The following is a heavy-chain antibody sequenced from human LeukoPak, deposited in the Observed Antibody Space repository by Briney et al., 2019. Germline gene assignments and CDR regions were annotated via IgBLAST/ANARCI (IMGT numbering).Heavy chain of an antibody. CDR1: GFTFSRYS. D-gene: IGHD3-22*01. V-gene: IGHV3-21*01. Sequence: AGGSLRLSCAASGFTFSRYSMNWVRQAPGKGLEWVSSISSSRSCIYYADSVKGRVTISRDNAKNSLYLQMNSLRAEDTAVYYCARDSSGYYDFDYWGQGTLVTVSS. CDR3: ARDSSGYYDFDY. J-gene: IGHJ4*02. CDR2: ISSSRSCI.